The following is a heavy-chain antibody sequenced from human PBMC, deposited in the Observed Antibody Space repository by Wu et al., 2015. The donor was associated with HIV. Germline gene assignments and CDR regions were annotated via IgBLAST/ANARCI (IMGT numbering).Heavy chain of an antibody. CDR1: GYTFTEYY. Sequence: QVQLVQSESEVKKPGASVKVSCKASGYTFTEYYIHWVRQAPGHGLEWMGWISAYNGNTNYAQKLQGRVTMTTDTSTSTVYMDLGSLRSDDTAVYYCAREYSGYYFDYWGQGTLVTVSS. J-gene: IGHJ4*02. CDR2: ISAYNGNT. D-gene: IGHD5-12*01. CDR3: AREYSGYYFDY. V-gene: IGHV1-18*04.